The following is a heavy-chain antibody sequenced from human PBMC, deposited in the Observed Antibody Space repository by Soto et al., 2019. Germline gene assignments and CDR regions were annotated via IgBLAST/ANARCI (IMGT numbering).Heavy chain of an antibody. V-gene: IGHV4-31*03. J-gene: IGHJ5*02. CDR2: INYNGST. CDR1: GGSISSGGYH. D-gene: IGHD2-2*01. CDR3: ARGGTKYQLKAWFDP. Sequence: SETLSLTCTVSGGSISSGGYHWSWIRQHPGKGLEWIGYINYNGSTYYNPSLKSRVTISVDTSKNQFSLKLSSVTAADTAVYYCARGGTKYQLKAWFDPWGQGTLVTVSS.